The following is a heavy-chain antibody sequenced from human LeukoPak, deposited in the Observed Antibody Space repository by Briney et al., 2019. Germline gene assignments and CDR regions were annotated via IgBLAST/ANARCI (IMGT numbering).Heavy chain of an antibody. CDR2: ISYDGSNK. CDR1: GFTFSSYG. Sequence: PGRSLRLSCAASGFTFSSYGMHWVRQAPGKGPEWVAVISYDGSNKYYADSVKGRFTISRDNSKNTLYLQMNSLRAEDTAVYYCAKDQEPRTMQMGGGFFDWGQGTLVTVSS. D-gene: IGHD4/OR15-4a*01. CDR3: AKDQEPRTMQMGGGFFD. V-gene: IGHV3-30*18. J-gene: IGHJ1*01.